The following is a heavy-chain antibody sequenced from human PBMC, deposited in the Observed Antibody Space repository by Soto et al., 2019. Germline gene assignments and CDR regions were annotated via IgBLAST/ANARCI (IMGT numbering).Heavy chain of an antibody. CDR1: GGSISSGDYY. CDR3: ARDQRVDYYDSSGYSNWFDP. V-gene: IGHV4-30-4*01. J-gene: IGHJ5*02. D-gene: IGHD3-22*01. CDR2: IYYSGST. Sequence: PSETLSLTCTVSGGSISSGDYYWSWIRQPPGKGLEWIGYIYYSGSTYYNPSLKSRVTISVDTSKNQFSLKLSSVTAADTAVYYCARDQRVDYYDSSGYSNWFDPWGQGTLVTVSS.